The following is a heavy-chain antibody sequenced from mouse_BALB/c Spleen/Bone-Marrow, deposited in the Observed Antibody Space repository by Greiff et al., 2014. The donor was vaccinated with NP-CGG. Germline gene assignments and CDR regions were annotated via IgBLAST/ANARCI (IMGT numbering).Heavy chain of an antibody. Sequence: EVQLQQSGTVLARPGASVKMSCKASGYSFTSYWMHWVKQRPGQGLEWIGAIYPGNSDTSYNQKFKGKAKLTAVTSASTAYMELSSLTNEDSAVYCCTNGYDYYAMDYWGQGTSVTVSS. V-gene: IGHV1-5*01. CDR1: GYSFTSYW. J-gene: IGHJ4*01. D-gene: IGHD2-2*01. CDR2: IYPGNSDT. CDR3: TNGYDYYAMDY.